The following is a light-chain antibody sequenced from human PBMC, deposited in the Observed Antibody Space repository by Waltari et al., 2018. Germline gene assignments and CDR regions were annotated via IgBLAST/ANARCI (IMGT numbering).Light chain of an antibody. CDR3: QHTTDWPPAFT. V-gene: IGKV3-11*01. CDR1: QSVSAY. J-gene: IGKJ3*01. Sequence: EVVLTQSPATLSLSPGEGATLSYRASQSVSAYLAWYQQKPGQAPRLLIYGSSTRATGVPDRFSGRGSGTDFSLTISSVEPEDFAVYYCQHTTDWPPAFTFGPGTRVDLK. CDR2: GSS.